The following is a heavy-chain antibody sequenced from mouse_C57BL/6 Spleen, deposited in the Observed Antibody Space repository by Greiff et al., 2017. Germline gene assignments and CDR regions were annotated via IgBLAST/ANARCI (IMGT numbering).Heavy chain of an antibody. J-gene: IGHJ4*01. CDR2: IRSKSSNYAT. Sequence: EVKLVESGGGLVQPKGSLKLSCAASGFTFNTYAMHWVRQAPGKGLEWVARIRSKSSNYATYYADSVKDRFTISRDDSQSMLYLQMNNLKTEDTAMYYCVRDIHYYGSSYDAMDYWGQGTSVTVSS. CDR3: VRDIHYYGSSYDAMDY. D-gene: IGHD1-1*01. CDR1: GFTFNTYA. V-gene: IGHV10-3*01.